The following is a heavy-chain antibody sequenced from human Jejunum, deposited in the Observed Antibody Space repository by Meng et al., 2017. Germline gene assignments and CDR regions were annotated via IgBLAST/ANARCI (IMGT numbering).Heavy chain of an antibody. Sequence: ASVKVSCKASGYSFTNYYIHWVRQAPGQGLEYMGIIRPSGGRTSYAQRFQGRLTMTRDTSTSTVYMELSGLTSEDTAVYYCGRRSLPGKVDYLGQGTLVTVSS. D-gene: IGHD2-21*01. V-gene: IGHV1-46*01. CDR1: GYSFTNYY. J-gene: IGHJ4*02. CDR2: IRPSGGRT. CDR3: GRRSLPGKVDY.